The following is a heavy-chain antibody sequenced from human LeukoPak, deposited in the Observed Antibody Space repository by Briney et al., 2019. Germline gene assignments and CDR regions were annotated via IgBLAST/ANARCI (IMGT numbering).Heavy chain of an antibody. CDR2: VYYTGST. J-gene: IGHJ3*02. V-gene: IGHV4-59*01. Sequence: PSETLSLTCTVSGGSISSYYWSWVRQPPGKGLEWIGFVYYTGSTNYSPSLKSRVTISVDTSKNQFSLKLTSVTTADTAVYYCAGEDYFDSSGYASWRFDIWGQGTMVTVSS. CDR1: GGSISSYY. D-gene: IGHD3-22*01. CDR3: AGEDYFDSSGYASWRFDI.